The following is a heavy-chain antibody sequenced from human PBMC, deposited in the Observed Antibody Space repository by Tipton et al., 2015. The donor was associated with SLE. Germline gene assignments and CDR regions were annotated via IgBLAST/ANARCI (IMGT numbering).Heavy chain of an antibody. Sequence: TLSLTCIVSGDSTTPYYWSWIRQPPGERLEWIGYMYYSGRTNCNPSLRSRVTMSVDTSNNQVSLRLKSVTAADTAVYYCARAVRIEVVEDATQRDYYYMDVWGKGTTVTVSS. V-gene: IGHV4-59*13. D-gene: IGHD2-15*01. CDR3: ARAVRIEVVEDATQRDYYYMDV. CDR2: MYYSGRT. J-gene: IGHJ6*03. CDR1: GDSTTPYY.